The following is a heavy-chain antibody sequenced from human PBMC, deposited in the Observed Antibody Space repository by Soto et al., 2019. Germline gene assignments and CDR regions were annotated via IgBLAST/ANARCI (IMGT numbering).Heavy chain of an antibody. Sequence: QVQLVQSGAEVKEPGASVKVSCRASGYTFGTYDINWVRQAAGQGLEWLGWANPSSGNTGYAQQFQGRVTMTRDTSITTAYMELSSLRSEDTAVYFCARSPACGTCYTDLDLWGQGTLVTVSS. J-gene: IGHJ4*02. CDR2: ANPSSGNT. D-gene: IGHD2-2*02. V-gene: IGHV1-8*01. CDR1: GYTFGTYD. CDR3: ARSPACGTCYTDLDL.